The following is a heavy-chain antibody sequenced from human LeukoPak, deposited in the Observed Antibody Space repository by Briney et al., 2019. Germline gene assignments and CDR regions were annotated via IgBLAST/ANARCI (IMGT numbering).Heavy chain of an antibody. CDR2: IKNDGSEE. J-gene: IGHJ4*02. Sequence: GALRLSCAASGFTFIIYWMRWVRKAPGKGLEGVANIKNDGSEEYCVDSVKGRFTISRDNARNTLFLQMNSLTVEDTAVYYCARAIRGSAVDTGDRWGQGTLVTVSS. D-gene: IGHD3-10*01. CDR1: GFTFIIYW. V-gene: IGHV3-7*01. CDR3: ARAIRGSAVDTGDR.